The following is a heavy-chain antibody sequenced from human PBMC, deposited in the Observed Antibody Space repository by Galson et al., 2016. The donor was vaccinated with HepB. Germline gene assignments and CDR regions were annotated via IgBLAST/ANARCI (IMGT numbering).Heavy chain of an antibody. CDR2: IDPSDSYT. D-gene: IGHD1-26*01. CDR1: GYIFSTYW. CDR3: ARLDSGSLMI. J-gene: IGHJ3*02. Sequence: QSGAEVKKPGESLRISCKGSGYIFSTYWISWVRQMPGKGLEWMGRIDPSDSYTTYNSSFRGHVTISADKSISTAYLHWGSLKASDTAMYYCARLDSGSLMIWGQGTMVTVSS. V-gene: IGHV5-10-1*01.